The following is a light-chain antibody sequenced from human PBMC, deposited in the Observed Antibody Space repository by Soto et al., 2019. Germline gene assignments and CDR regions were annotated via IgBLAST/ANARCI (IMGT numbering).Light chain of an antibody. Sequence: SYELTQPPSVSVAPGKTARITCGGNNIGSKSVHWYQQKPGQAPVLVIYYDSDRPSGIPERFSGSNSGNTATLIISRVEAGDEADYYCQVWDSSIPLFGGGTKLTVL. CDR1: NIGSKS. J-gene: IGLJ2*01. V-gene: IGLV3-21*04. CDR2: YDS. CDR3: QVWDSSIPL.